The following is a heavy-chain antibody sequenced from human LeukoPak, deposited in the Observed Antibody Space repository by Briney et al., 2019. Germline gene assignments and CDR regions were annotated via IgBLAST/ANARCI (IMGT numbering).Heavy chain of an antibody. CDR3: ARDAPYSSREWFDP. V-gene: IGHV4-59*12. CDR1: GGSISSYY. D-gene: IGHD6-13*01. Sequence: SETLSLTCTVSGGSISSYYWSWIRQPPGKGLEWIGYIYYSGSTNYNPSLKSRVTISVDTSKNQFSLKLSSVTAADTAVYYCARDAPYSSREWFDPWGQGTLVTVSS. CDR2: IYYSGST. J-gene: IGHJ5*02.